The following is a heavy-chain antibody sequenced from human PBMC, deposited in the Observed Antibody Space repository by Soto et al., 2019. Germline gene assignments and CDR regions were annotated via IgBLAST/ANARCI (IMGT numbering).Heavy chain of an antibody. J-gene: IGHJ6*02. CDR2: ISSSSGYI. CDR3: ARAGLPPYYYYGMDV. D-gene: IGHD4-17*01. Sequence: GGSLRLSCAASGFTCSSYSMNWVRQAPGKGLEWVSSISSSSGYIYYADSVKGRFTISRDNAKNSLYLQMNSLRAEDTAVYYCARAGLPPYYYYGMDVWGQGTTVTVSS. V-gene: IGHV3-21*01. CDR1: GFTCSSYS.